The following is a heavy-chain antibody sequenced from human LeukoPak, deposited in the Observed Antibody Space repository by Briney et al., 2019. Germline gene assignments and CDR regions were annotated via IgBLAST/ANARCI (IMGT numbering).Heavy chain of an antibody. J-gene: IGHJ6*02. CDR1: GFTFSDYY. CDR3: ARDGGTYYDILTGRYYYYGMDV. CDR2: IYYSGST. Sequence: GSLRLSCAASGFTFSDYYMSWLRQPPGKGLEWIGYIYYSGSTNYNPSLKSRVTISVDTSKNQFSLKLSSVTAADTAVYYCARDGGTYYDILTGRYYYYGMDVWGQGTTVTVSS. D-gene: IGHD3-9*01. V-gene: IGHV4-59*01.